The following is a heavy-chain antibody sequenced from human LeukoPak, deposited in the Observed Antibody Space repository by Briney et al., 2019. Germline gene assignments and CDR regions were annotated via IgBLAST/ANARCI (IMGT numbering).Heavy chain of an antibody. V-gene: IGHV4-61*02. CDR2: IYTSGST. CDR3: ARLLRSGRAV. J-gene: IGHJ4*02. Sequence: SETLSLTCTVSGGSISSGSYYWSWIRQPAGKGLEWIGRIYTSGSTNYNPSLKSRVTISVDTSKNQFSLKLSSVTAADAAVYYCARLLRSGRAVWGQGTLVTVSS. CDR1: GGSISSGSYY. D-gene: IGHD1-26*01.